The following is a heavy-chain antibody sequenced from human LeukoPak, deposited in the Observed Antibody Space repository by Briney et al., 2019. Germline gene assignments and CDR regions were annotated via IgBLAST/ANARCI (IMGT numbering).Heavy chain of an antibody. Sequence: PSETLSLTCTVSGGSISSYYWSWIRQPPGKGLEWIGYIYYSGSTNYNPSLKSRVTISVDTSKNQFSLKLSSVTAADTAVYYCAGPGMGSGSDYWGQGTLVTVSS. V-gene: IGHV4-59*01. J-gene: IGHJ4*02. CDR2: IYYSGST. CDR3: AGPGMGSGSDY. CDR1: GGSISSYY. D-gene: IGHD2-15*01.